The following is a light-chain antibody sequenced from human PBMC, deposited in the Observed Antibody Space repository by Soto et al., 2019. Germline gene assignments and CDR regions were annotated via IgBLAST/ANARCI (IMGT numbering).Light chain of an antibody. CDR1: QSITNNY. Sequence: EIVLPPSPGTLSFSPVYIAPLSFIASQSITNNYLAWYQQKPGQAPRTLIYGVSSRATGIKDRFSGSGSGTDFTLTIRRMESEDFAVYYCQKYLTSPKTFGKGTKVDIK. J-gene: IGKJ1*01. V-gene: IGKV3-20*01. CDR3: QKYLTSPKT. CDR2: GVS.